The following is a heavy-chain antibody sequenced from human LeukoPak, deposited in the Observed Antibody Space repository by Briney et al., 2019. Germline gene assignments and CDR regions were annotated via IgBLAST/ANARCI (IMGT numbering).Heavy chain of an antibody. Sequence: GGSLRLSCAASGFTFSSYAMTWVRQAPGRGLEWVSTISESGGGSYSGGGTYYRDSVKGRFIISKDGSTNTLFLQMDSLRADDTGIYYCAKGKVKHLGALDYWGQGALVTVSS. CDR2: ISESGGGSYSGGGT. J-gene: IGHJ4*02. CDR1: GFTFSSYA. D-gene: IGHD1-26*01. V-gene: IGHV3-23*01. CDR3: AKGKVKHLGALDY.